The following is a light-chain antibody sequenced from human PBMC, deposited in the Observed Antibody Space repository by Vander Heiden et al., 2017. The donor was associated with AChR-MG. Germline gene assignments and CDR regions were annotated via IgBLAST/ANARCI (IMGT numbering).Light chain of an antibody. Sequence: DIQMTQSPATLSASVGDRVTITCRASQSISSWLAWYQQKPGKAPKLLIYDASSLESWVPSRFSGSGSGTEFTLTISSLQPDDFATYYCQQYNSYLITFGQGTRLEIK. CDR3: QQYNSYLIT. CDR1: QSISSW. CDR2: DAS. V-gene: IGKV1-5*01. J-gene: IGKJ5*01.